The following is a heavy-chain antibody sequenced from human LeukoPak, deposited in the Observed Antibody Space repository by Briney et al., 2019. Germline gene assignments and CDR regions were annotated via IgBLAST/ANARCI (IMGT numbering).Heavy chain of an antibody. V-gene: IGHV4-59*01. Sequence: SETLSLTCTVSGGSISSYYWSWIRQPPGKGLEWIGYIYYSGSTNYNPSLMSRVTISVDTSKNQFSLKLSSVTAADTAVYYCARDCGGYCDDAFDIWGQGTMVTVSS. CDR3: ARDCGGYCDDAFDI. D-gene: IGHD2-21*01. CDR1: GGSISSYY. J-gene: IGHJ3*02. CDR2: IYYSGST.